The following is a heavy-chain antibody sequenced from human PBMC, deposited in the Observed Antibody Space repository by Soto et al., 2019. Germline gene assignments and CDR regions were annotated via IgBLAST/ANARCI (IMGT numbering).Heavy chain of an antibody. CDR1: GGTFSSYA. CDR3: ARGYCSGGSCVAEYSQH. CDR2: IIPIFGTA. J-gene: IGHJ1*01. V-gene: IGHV1-69*01. D-gene: IGHD2-15*01. Sequence: QVQLVQSGAEVKKPGSSVKVSCKASGGTFSSYAISWVRQAPGQGLEWMGGIIPIFGTANYAQKFQGRVTITADESTSTAYMELSSLRSEDTAVYYCARGYCSGGSCVAEYSQHWGQGTLVTVSS.